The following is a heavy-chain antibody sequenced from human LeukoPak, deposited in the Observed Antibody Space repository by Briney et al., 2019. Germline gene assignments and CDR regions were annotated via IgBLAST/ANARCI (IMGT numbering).Heavy chain of an antibody. CDR1: GYSFTNYW. CDR2: IYPADSDT. Sequence: GESLKISCKGSGYSFTNYWVGWVRQMPGKGLEWMGIIYPADSDTRYSPSFQGQVTISADKSINTAYLQWSSLKASDTAIYYCARQLEWLSPPDYWGQGTQVTVSS. CDR3: ARQLEWLSPPDY. J-gene: IGHJ4*02. V-gene: IGHV5-51*01. D-gene: IGHD3-3*01.